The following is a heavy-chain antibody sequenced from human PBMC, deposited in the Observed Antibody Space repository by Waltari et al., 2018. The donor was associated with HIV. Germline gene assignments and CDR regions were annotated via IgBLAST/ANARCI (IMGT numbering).Heavy chain of an antibody. V-gene: IGHV1-69*12. D-gene: IGHD3-22*01. CDR3: ASTCDSSGRPNYYYGMDV. CDR2: IIPILGTA. Sequence: QVPLVQSGAEVKKPGSSVKVSCKASGGTFRSYAISWVRPAPGQGLEWRGGIIPILGTANYAQKFQGRVTITADESTSTAYMELSSLRSEDTAVYYCASTCDSSGRPNYYYGMDVWGQGTTVTVSS. CDR1: GGTFRSYA. J-gene: IGHJ6*02.